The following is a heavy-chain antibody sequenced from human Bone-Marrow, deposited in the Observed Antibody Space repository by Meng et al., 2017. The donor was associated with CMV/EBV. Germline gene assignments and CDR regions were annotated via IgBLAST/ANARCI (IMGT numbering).Heavy chain of an antibody. CDR1: GFTFSSYG. Sequence: GESLKISCAASGFTFSSYGMHWVRQAPGKGLEWVAFIRYDGSNKYYADSVKGRFTISRDNSKNTLYLQMNSLRAEDTAVYYCARDRGGVYYDSSGFVDYWGQGTLVTVSS. CDR2: IRYDGSNK. V-gene: IGHV3-30*02. CDR3: ARDRGGVYYDSSGFVDY. D-gene: IGHD3-22*01. J-gene: IGHJ4*02.